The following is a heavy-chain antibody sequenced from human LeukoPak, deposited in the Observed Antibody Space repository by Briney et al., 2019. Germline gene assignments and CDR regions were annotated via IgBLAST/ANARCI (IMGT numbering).Heavy chain of an antibody. V-gene: IGHV4-4*07. Sequence: SETLSLTCTASGGSISSYYWSWIRQPAGEGLEWIGRIYTSGSTNYNPSLKSRVTMSVDTSKNQFSLKLSSVTAADTAVYYCARDQITTDAFDIWGQGTMVTVSS. CDR3: ARDQITTDAFDI. D-gene: IGHD3-22*01. CDR1: GGSISSYY. J-gene: IGHJ3*02. CDR2: IYTSGST.